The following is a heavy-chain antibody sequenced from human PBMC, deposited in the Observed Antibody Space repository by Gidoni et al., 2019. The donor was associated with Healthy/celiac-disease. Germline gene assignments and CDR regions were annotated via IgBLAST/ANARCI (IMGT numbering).Heavy chain of an antibody. D-gene: IGHD6-25*01. Sequence: QVQLQQWGAGLLKPSETLSLTCAVYGGSFSGYYWSWIRQPPGKGLEWIGEINHSGSTNYNPSLKSRVTISVDTSKNQFSLKLSSVTAADTAVYYCARGSPRGSPQDWVDIWGQGTMVTVSS. J-gene: IGHJ3*02. CDR2: INHSGST. CDR3: ARGSPRGSPQDWVDI. V-gene: IGHV4-34*01. CDR1: GGSFSGYY.